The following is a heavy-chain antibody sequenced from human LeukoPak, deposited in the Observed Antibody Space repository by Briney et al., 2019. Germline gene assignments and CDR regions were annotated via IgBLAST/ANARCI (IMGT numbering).Heavy chain of an antibody. Sequence: SQTLSLTCAVSGGSISSGGYSWRWIQQPPGKGLPWIGYIYHSGSTYYNPSLKSRVTISVDRSKNQFSLKLSSVTAADTAVYYCAREGYSSSWFDYWGQGTLVTVSS. CDR3: AREGYSSSWFDY. CDR2: IYHSGST. D-gene: IGHD6-13*01. CDR1: GGSISSGGYS. J-gene: IGHJ4*02. V-gene: IGHV4-30-2*01.